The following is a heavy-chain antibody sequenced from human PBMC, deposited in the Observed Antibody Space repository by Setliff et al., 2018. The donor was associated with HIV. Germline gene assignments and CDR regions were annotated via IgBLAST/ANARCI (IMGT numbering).Heavy chain of an antibody. CDR2: INHSGST. D-gene: IGHD5-12*01. CDR1: GGSFSEYY. J-gene: IGHJ6*03. CDR3: ARGATLLPGYSDRWEYFYMDV. Sequence: TCAVYGGSFSEYYWSWIRQSPGKGLEWIGEINHSGSTHYNPPLKSRATISVDTSKDQFSLRLNSVTAADTAVYYCARGATLLPGYSDRWEYFYMDVWGKGTTVT. V-gene: IGHV4-34*01.